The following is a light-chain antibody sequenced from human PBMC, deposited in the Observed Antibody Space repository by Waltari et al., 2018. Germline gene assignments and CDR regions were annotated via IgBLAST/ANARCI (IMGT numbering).Light chain of an antibody. CDR3: QQGYSYPYS. V-gene: IGKV1-16*01. CDR2: RAS. Sequence: DIQMTQSPSSLSASVGDTVTITCQASQDIGNNLNWYQQKPGKAPNLLIYRASSLQTGIPSRFSGSGSGTDVSLTISSLQPEDSATYYCQQGYSYPYSFGQGTKVEIK. CDR1: QDIGNN. J-gene: IGKJ2*03.